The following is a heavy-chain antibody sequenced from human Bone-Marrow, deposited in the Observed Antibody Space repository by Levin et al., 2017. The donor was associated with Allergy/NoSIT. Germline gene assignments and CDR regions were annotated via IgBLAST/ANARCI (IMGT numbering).Heavy chain of an antibody. CDR1: GFTFSSYD. J-gene: IGHJ6*02. CDR3: ARGYNHRNYYYYGMDV. D-gene: IGHD1-14*01. CDR2: IGTAGDT. V-gene: IGHV3-13*01. Sequence: PGGSLRLSCAASGFTFSSYDMHWVRQATGKGLEWVSAIGTAGDTYYPGSVKGRFTISRENAKNSLYLQMNSLRAGDTAVYYCARGYNHRNYYYYGMDVWGQGTTVTVSS.